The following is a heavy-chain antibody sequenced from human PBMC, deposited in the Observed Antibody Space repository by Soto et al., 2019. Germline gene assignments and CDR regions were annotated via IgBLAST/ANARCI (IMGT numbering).Heavy chain of an antibody. D-gene: IGHD1-20*01. Sequence: GGSLRLSCAASGFTFSSYGMHWVRQAPGKGLEWVAVIWYDGSNKYYADSVKGRFTISRDNSKNTLYLQTNSLRAEDTAVYYCAREGLEITGTTLYWFDPWGQGTLVTVSS. CDR1: GFTFSSYG. J-gene: IGHJ5*02. CDR2: IWYDGSNK. V-gene: IGHV3-33*01. CDR3: AREGLEITGTTLYWFDP.